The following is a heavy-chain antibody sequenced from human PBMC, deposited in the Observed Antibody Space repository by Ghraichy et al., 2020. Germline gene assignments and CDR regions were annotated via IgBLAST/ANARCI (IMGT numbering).Heavy chain of an antibody. CDR1: GGSFSGYY. D-gene: IGHD1-26*01. CDR2: INHSGST. J-gene: IGHJ6*02. V-gene: IGHV4-34*01. Sequence: SETLSLTCAVYGGSFSGYYWSWIRQPPGKGLEWIGEINHSGSTNYNPSLKSRVTISVDTSKNQFSLKLSSVTAADTAVYYCASLVTGVYGSGGYYYGMDVWGQGTTVTVSS. CDR3: ASLVTGVYGSGGYYYGMDV.